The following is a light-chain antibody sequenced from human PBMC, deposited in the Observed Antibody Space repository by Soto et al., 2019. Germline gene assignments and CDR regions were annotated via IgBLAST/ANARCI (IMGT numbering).Light chain of an antibody. J-gene: IGKJ1*01. V-gene: IGKV1-5*03. CDR1: QTIGSW. CDR3: QHYNSYSEA. Sequence: DIRMTQSPSTLSASVGDRVTTTCRATQTIGSWLAWYQQKPGKAPKLLIYKASTLKSGVPSRFSGSGSGTEFTLTISSLQPDDFATYYCQHYNSYSEAFGQGTKVDIK. CDR2: KAS.